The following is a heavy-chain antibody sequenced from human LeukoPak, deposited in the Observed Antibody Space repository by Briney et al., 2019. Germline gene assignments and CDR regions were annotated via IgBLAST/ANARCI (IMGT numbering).Heavy chain of an antibody. V-gene: IGHV4-34*01. J-gene: IGHJ4*02. CDR3: AGTRYYFDY. Sequence: SETLSLTCAVYGGSFSGYYWSWIRQPPGEGLEWIGEINHSGSTNYNPSLKSRVTISVDTSKNQFSLKLSSVTAAGTAVYYCAGTRYYFDYWGQGTLVTVSS. D-gene: IGHD3/OR15-3a*01. CDR2: INHSGST. CDR1: GGSFSGYY.